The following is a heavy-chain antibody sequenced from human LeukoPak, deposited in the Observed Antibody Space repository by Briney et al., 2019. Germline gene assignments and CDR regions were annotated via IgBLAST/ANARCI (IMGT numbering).Heavy chain of an antibody. CDR1: GDSIGSHF. Sequence: SETLSLTCTVSGDSIGSHFWTWIRQPPGKGLEFIGYVYYRGSTYYNTYLKSRVTISVDTSKNQFSLNLNSVTTADTAVYYCARRWANTDYYNVLEPWGQGTLVTVSS. D-gene: IGHD3-22*01. V-gene: IGHV4-59*11. J-gene: IGHJ5*02. CDR2: VYYRGST. CDR3: ARRWANTDYYNVLEP.